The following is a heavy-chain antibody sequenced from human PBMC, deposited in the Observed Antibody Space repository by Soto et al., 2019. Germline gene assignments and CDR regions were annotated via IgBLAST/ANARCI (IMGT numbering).Heavy chain of an antibody. V-gene: IGHV4-59*01. D-gene: IGHD6-13*01. CDR1: GGSISSYY. J-gene: IGHJ6*02. CDR2: IYYSGST. Sequence: SETLSLTCSVSGGSISSYYWSWIRQPPGKGLEWIGYIYYSGSTNYNPSLKSRVTISVDTSKNQFSLKLSSVTAADTAVYYCARDLTAAAVWGQGTTVTVSS. CDR3: ARDLTAAAV.